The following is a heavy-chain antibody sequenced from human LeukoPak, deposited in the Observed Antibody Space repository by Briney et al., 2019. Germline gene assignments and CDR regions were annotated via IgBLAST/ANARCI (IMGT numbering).Heavy chain of an antibody. Sequence: GGSLRLSCAASGFTFSSYGMHWVRQAPGKGLEWVAFIRYDGSNKYYADSVKGRFTISRDNSKNTLYLQMNSLRAEDTAVYYCAKDGYRGYSYGFHYYYMDVWGKGTTVTISS. V-gene: IGHV3-30*02. J-gene: IGHJ6*03. D-gene: IGHD5-18*01. CDR3: AKDGYRGYSYGFHYYYMDV. CDR1: GFTFSSYG. CDR2: IRYDGSNK.